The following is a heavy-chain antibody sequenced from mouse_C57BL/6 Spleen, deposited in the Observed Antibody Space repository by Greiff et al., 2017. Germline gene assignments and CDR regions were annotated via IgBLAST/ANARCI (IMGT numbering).Heavy chain of an antibody. CDR3: ARGEYWVFDY. CDR2: INPGSGGT. J-gene: IGHJ2*01. CDR1: GYAFTNYL. V-gene: IGHV1-54*01. Sequence: QVQLQQSGAELVRPGTSVKVSCKASGYAFTNYLIEWVKQRPGQGLEWIGVINPGSGGTNYNEKFKGKATLTADKSSSTAYMQLSSLTSEDSAVYFCARGEYWVFDYWGQGTTLTVSS. D-gene: IGHD4-1*01.